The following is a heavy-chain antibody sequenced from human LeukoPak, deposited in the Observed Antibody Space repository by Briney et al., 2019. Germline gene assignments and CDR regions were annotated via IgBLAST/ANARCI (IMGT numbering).Heavy chain of an antibody. D-gene: IGHD3-22*01. CDR3: ARDTYYYDSSGYIDY. CDR1: GYTFTNFG. Sequence: ASVKVSCKASGYTFTNFGISWVRQAPGQGLEWVGWISAYNGNTNYAQKLQGRVTMTTDTSTSTAYMELRSLRSDDTAVYYCARDTYYYDSSGYIDYWGQGTLVTVSS. J-gene: IGHJ4*02. CDR2: ISAYNGNT. V-gene: IGHV1-18*01.